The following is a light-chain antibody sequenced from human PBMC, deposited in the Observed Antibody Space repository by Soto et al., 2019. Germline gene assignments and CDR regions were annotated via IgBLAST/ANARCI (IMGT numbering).Light chain of an antibody. V-gene: IGLV2-14*03. Sequence: QSALTQPASVSGSPGQSITISCTGTSSDVGGYNYVSWYQQHPGQAPKLVIYDVSNRPSGVSHRFSASKSGNTASLTISGLQGEDEADYYCTSYTTSSAVVFGGGTKLTVL. CDR2: DVS. CDR3: TSYTTSSAVV. CDR1: SSDVGGYNY. J-gene: IGLJ2*01.